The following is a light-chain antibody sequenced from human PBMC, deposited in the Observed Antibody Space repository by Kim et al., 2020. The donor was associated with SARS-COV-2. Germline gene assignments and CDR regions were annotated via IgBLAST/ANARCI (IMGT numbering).Light chain of an antibody. CDR2: GGN. Sequence: ALGQTIRITGQGGSLRTYYASWYHQKPQQAPVLVMYGGNNRPSGIPDRFSGSSSGNAASLTITGAQAEDEADYYCNSRDSSGNHWVYGGGTQLTVL. J-gene: IGLJ3*02. CDR3: NSRDSSGNHWV. CDR1: SLRTYY. V-gene: IGLV3-19*01.